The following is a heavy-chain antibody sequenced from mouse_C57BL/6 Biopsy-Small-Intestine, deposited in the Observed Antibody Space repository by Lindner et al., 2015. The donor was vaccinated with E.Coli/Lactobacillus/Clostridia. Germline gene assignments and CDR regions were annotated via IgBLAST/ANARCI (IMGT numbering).Heavy chain of an antibody. CDR3: ARGGTTGGFAY. CDR1: GYSFTSYY. Sequence: VQLQESGPELVKPGASAKISCKASGYSFTSYYIHXVKQRPGQGLEWIGWIYPGSGNTKYNEKFKGKATLTADTSSSTAYMQLSSLTSEDSAVYYCARGGTTGGFAYWGQGTLVTVSA. J-gene: IGHJ3*01. D-gene: IGHD1-1*01. V-gene: IGHV1-66*01. CDR2: IYPGSGNT.